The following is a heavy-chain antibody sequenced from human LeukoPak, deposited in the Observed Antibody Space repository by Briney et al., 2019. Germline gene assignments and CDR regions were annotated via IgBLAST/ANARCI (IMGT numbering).Heavy chain of an antibody. Sequence: GGSLRLSCAASGFTFSYYSMNWVRQAPGKGLEWVSSISSSSRSYIYYADSVKGRFTISRDNAKNSLYLQMNSLRAADTAVYYCAREVQLERLGFGKDGSAFDYWGQGTLVTVSS. J-gene: IGHJ4*02. V-gene: IGHV3-21*01. CDR1: GFTFSYYS. CDR2: ISSSSRSYI. CDR3: AREVQLERLGFGKDGSAFDY. D-gene: IGHD1-1*01.